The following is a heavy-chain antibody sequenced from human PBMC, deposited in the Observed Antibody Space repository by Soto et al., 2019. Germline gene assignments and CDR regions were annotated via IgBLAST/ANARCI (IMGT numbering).Heavy chain of an antibody. CDR3: ARVGLSSGWRNYFDN. CDR1: GFIFSSYA. V-gene: IGHV3-30-3*01. J-gene: IGHJ4*02. CDR2: ISYDGSNK. Sequence: QVQLVESGGGVVQPGRSLRLSCAASGFIFSSYAMHWVRQAPGKGLEWVAVISYDGSNKYYADSVKGRFTISRDNSKNTLYLQMNSLRAEDTAVYYCARVGLSSGWRNYFDNWGQGTLVTVSS. D-gene: IGHD6-19*01.